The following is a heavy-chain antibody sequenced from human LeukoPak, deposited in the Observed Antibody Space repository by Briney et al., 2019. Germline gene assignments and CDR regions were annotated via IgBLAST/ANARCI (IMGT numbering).Heavy chain of an antibody. CDR1: GESSSNYY. CDR3: ARHGHSSFPYYYYYMDV. Sequence: SETLSLTCAVYGESSSNYYWGWIRQPPGKGLEWIGSIYYSGSTYYNPSLKSRVTISVDTSKNQFSLKLSSVTAADTAVYYCARHGHSSFPYYYYYMDVWGKGTTVTVSS. J-gene: IGHJ6*03. V-gene: IGHV4-39*01. CDR2: IYYSGST. D-gene: IGHD6-6*01.